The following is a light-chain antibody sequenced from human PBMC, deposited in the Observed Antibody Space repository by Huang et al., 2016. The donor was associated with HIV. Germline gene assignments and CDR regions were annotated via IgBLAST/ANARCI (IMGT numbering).Light chain of an antibody. CDR2: AAS. J-gene: IGKJ1*01. CDR1: QTINTY. Sequence: TITCRASQTINTYLNWYQQKPGKAPKLLIYAASSLHSGVLSRFSGSGSGTDFTLTISGLQREDFATYFCQQTYSTPRTFGQGTRVEIK. V-gene: IGKV1-39*01. CDR3: QQTYSTPRT.